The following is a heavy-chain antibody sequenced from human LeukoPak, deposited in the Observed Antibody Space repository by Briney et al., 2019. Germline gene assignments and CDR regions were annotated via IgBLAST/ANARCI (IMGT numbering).Heavy chain of an antibody. CDR3: ARSRITMVRDGVPTAEYFQH. CDR1: GFTFSSYA. J-gene: IGHJ1*01. V-gene: IGHV3-64*01. CDR2: ISSNGGST. Sequence: GGSLRLSCAASGFTFSSYAMHWVRQAPGKGLEYVSAISSNGGSTYYANSVKGRFTISRDNSKNTLYLQMGSLRAEDMAVYYCARSRITMVRDGVPTAEYFQHWGQGTLVTVSS. D-gene: IGHD3-10*01.